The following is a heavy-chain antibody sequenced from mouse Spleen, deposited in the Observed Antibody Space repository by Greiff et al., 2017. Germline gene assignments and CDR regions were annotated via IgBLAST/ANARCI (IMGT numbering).Heavy chain of an antibody. Sequence: EVKLVESGGGLVKLGGSLKLSCAASGFTFSSYAMSWVRQTPEKRLVWVATISSGGGNTYYPDSVKGRFTISRDNAKNTLYLQMSSLKSEDTAMYYCARIYYRYDGDYVDYGGRGTTLTVSS. D-gene: IGHD2-14*01. CDR2: ISSGGGNT. V-gene: IGHV5-9*04. J-gene: IGHJ2*01. CDR1: GFTFSSYA. CDR3: ARIYYRYDGDYVDY.